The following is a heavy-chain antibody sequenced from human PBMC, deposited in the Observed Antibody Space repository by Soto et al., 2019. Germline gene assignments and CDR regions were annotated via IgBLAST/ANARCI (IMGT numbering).Heavy chain of an antibody. J-gene: IGHJ5*02. CDR1: GGPLSSGSYY. CDR3: ARSASPHFDLLSAFHP. Sequence: SETLSLTCTVSGGPLSSGSYYWSWIRQSPGQGLEWIGYIYYSGTTKYNPSLKSRVSISVDTSKNQFSLRLTSLSAADTAVYYCARSASPHFDLLSAFHPWGQGTLVTVSS. CDR2: IYYSGTT. V-gene: IGHV4-61*01. D-gene: IGHD3-9*01.